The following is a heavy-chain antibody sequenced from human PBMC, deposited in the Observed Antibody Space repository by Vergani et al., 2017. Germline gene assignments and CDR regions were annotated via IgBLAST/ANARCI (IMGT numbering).Heavy chain of an antibody. D-gene: IGHD3-10*01. J-gene: IGHJ6*02. CDR1: GVSVTDYN. CDR2: LSTTGGA. V-gene: IGHV4-59*02. CDR3: ARDQGFGYKTSYGMNV. Sequence: QAQLQESGPGLVKPSETLSLTCHVFGVSVTDYNCNWIRQAPGKGLEWIGSLSTTGGATHASHNPSLKSRVSISVDTSKSQFSLRLTSVTAADSAVYYCARDQGFGYKTSYGMNVWGQGTTVTVSS.